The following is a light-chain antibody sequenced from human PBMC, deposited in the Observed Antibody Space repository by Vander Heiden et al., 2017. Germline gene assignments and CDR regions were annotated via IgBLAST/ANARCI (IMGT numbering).Light chain of an antibody. J-gene: IGKJ3*01. CDR1: QSVSSSY. Sequence: VLTLSPGPLSLAPGERATLSCRASQSVSSSYLAWYQQKPGQAARLRIYGASSRATGIPDRFSGSGSGTDFTLTISRLEPEDFAVYYCQQYGSSLPFTFGPGTKVDIK. CDR3: QQYGSSLPFT. V-gene: IGKV3-20*01. CDR2: GAS.